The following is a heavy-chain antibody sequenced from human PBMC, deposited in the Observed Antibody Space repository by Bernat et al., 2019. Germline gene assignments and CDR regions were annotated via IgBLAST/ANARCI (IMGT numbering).Heavy chain of an antibody. CDR3: ARSQTSKIRGLKYLDL. V-gene: IGHV4-39*01. J-gene: IGHJ2*01. CDR2: IYYSGST. CDR1: GGSISSSSYY. D-gene: IGHD1-1*01. Sequence: QLHLQESGPGLVKPSETLSLTCTVSGGSISSSSYYWGWIRQPPGKGLEWIGSIYYSGSTYYNPSLKIRVTISVDKSKNQFSLKLSSVTAADTAVYYCARSQTSKIRGLKYLDLWGRGTLVTVSS.